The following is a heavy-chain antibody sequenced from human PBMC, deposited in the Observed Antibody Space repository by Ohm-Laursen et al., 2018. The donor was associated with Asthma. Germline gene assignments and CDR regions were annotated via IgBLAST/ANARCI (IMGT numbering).Heavy chain of an antibody. J-gene: IGHJ4*02. CDR3: GRKRGSCITSTCYSLDF. V-gene: IGHV1-69*01. Sequence: SSVKVSCKSSGGTFSNYVIGWVRQAPGQGLEWMGGINSVFATTDYGQKFRGRVTITADESTATVYMELSSLRSDDTALYYCGRKRGSCITSTCYSLDFWGQGTLITISS. CDR2: INSVFATT. D-gene: IGHD2-15*01. CDR1: GGTFSNYV.